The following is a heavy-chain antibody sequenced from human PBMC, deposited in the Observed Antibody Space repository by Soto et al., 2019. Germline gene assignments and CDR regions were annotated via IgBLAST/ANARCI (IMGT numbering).Heavy chain of an antibody. D-gene: IGHD2-2*01. V-gene: IGHV3-13*04. CDR3: ARECSSTSCSDAFDI. CDR1: GVTFSSYD. CDR2: IGTAGDT. Sequence: PGGSLRLSCAASGVTFSSYDMDWVRQATGKGLEWVSAIGTAGDTYYPGSVKGRFTISRENAKNSLYLQMNSLRAGDTAVYYCARECSSTSCSDAFDIWGQGTMVTVSS. J-gene: IGHJ3*02.